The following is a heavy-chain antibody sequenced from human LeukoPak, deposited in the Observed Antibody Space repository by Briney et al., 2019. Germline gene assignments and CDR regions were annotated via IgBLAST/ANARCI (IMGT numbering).Heavy chain of an antibody. Sequence: QPGGSLRLSCTASGFTFSSYWMNWVRQAPGKGLEWVANIKQGGSEKYYVDSVKGRFTISRDNAKKSLYLQMNSLRAEDTAVYYCARVAHDYVHYFDFWGQGTLVTVSS. V-gene: IGHV3-7*02. CDR2: IKQGGSEK. CDR1: GFTFSSYW. D-gene: IGHD3-16*01. CDR3: ARVAHDYVHYFDF. J-gene: IGHJ4*02.